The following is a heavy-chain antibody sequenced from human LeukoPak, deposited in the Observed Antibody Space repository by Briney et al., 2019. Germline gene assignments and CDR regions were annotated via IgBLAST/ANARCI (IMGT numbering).Heavy chain of an antibody. D-gene: IGHD3-3*01. CDR2: IYTSGST. V-gene: IGHV4-61*02. J-gene: IGHJ5*02. CDR3: ARDLGEIAGYDFWSGSPFDP. Sequence: SQTLSLTCTVSGGSISSGSYYWSWIRQPAGKGLEWIGRIYTSGSTNYNPSLKSRVTISVDTSKNQFSLKLSSVTAADTAVYYCARDLGEIAGYDFWSGSPFDPWGQGTLVTVSS. CDR1: GGSISSGSYY.